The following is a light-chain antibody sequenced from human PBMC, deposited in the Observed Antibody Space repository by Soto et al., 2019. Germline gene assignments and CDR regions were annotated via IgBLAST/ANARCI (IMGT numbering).Light chain of an antibody. CDR2: ANT. CDR1: SSNIGAGYG. Sequence: QSALTQPPSVSGAPGQRVTISCTGSSSNIGAGYGVHWYQQLPGTAPKLLIYANTNRPSGVPDRFSGSKSGTSASLAITGLQAEDEADYYCQSYDSSLVGVFGGGTKVTVL. J-gene: IGLJ3*02. CDR3: QSYDSSLVGV. V-gene: IGLV1-40*01.